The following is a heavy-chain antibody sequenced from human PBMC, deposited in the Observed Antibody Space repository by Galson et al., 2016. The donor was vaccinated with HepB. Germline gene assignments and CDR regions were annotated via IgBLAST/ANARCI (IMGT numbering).Heavy chain of an antibody. CDR2: TFYRSPWET. Sequence: CAISGDSVYNNGAAWVWIRQSPSRGLEWLGRTFYRSPWETHYAGSVKNRITISPDTSRNQFSLHLNSVTPEDTAVYYCARAVMLGRGMDVWGQGTTVTVSS. J-gene: IGHJ6*02. V-gene: IGHV6-1*01. CDR3: ARAVMLGRGMDV. D-gene: IGHD3-10*01. CDR1: GDSVYNNGAA.